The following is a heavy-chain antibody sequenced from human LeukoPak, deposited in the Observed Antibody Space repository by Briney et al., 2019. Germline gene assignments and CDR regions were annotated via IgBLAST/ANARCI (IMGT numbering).Heavy chain of an antibody. Sequence: TGGSLKLSCAASGFTFSDAWMSWIRQAPGKGLEWVGRIKSKTDGGTIDYATPVKGRFTISRDDSKNTLYLQMNSLRTEDTAVYYCTTKTIVTRGDYWGQGTLVTVSS. J-gene: IGHJ4*02. D-gene: IGHD4-11*01. CDR2: IKSKTDGGTI. CDR1: GFTFSDAW. CDR3: TTKTIVTRGDY. V-gene: IGHV3-15*01.